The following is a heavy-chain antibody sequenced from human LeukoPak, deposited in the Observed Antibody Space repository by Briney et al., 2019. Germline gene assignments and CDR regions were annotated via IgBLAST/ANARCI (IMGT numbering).Heavy chain of an antibody. CDR3: ARAVIVVVPAARFRYYYYGMDV. CDR2: INHSGST. J-gene: IGHJ6*02. D-gene: IGHD2-2*01. V-gene: IGHV4-34*01. Sequence: SETLSLTCAVYGGSFSGYYWSWIRKPPGKGLEWIGEINHSGSTNYNPSLKSRVTISVDTSKNQFSLKLSSVTAADTAVYYCARAVIVVVPAARFRYYYYGMDVWGQGTTVTVSS. CDR1: GGSFSGYY.